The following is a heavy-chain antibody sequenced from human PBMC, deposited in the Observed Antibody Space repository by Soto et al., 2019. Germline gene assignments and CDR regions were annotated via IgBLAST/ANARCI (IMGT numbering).Heavy chain of an antibody. D-gene: IGHD5-18*01. Sequence: SETLSLTCTVSGGSISSSSYYWSWIRHPPGKGLQWIGRIFYRGSTCYNPSLKSRVTISVDTCKNQCSLKLTSVTAADTAVYYCACIFAGGYGYGFYYYGMDVWGEGTTVT. CDR2: IFYRGST. J-gene: IGHJ6*02. CDR1: GGSISSSSYY. CDR3: ACIFAGGYGYGFYYYGMDV. V-gene: IGHV4-39*01.